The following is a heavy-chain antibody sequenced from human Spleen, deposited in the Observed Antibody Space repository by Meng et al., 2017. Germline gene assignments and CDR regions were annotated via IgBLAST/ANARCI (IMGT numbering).Heavy chain of an antibody. CDR3: ARTPIDKYDLSVLPLDY. V-gene: IGHV3-66*02. CDR2: IYSGGNT. J-gene: IGHJ4*02. Sequence: GGSLRLSCAASGFTVSHNYMSWVRQAPGKGLEWVSVIYSGGNTSYADYVKDRFITTRENSKNTVFLQKNSMRVEDKTVYYYARTPIDKYDLSVLPLDYWGQGTLVTVSS. D-gene: IGHD3-16*01. CDR1: GFTVSHNY.